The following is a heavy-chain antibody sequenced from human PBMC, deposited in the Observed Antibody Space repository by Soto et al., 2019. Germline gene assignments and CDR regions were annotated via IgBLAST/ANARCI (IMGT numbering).Heavy chain of an antibody. J-gene: IGHJ1*01. V-gene: IGHV3-33*01. D-gene: IGHD3-3*01. Sequence: QVQLVESGGGVVQPGRSLRLSCAASGFTFSSYGMHWVRQAPGKGLEWVAVIWYDGSNKYYADSVKGRFTISRDNSKNTLYLQMNSLRAEDTAVYYCAGGVVTLGLQHWGQGTLVTVSS. CDR3: AGGVVTLGLQH. CDR2: IWYDGSNK. CDR1: GFTFSSYG.